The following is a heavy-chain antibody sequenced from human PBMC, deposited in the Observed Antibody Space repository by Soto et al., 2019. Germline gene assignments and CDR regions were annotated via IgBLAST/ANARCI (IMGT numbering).Heavy chain of an antibody. J-gene: IGHJ5*02. CDR3: VRDWQLSP. D-gene: IGHD5-18*01. V-gene: IGHV1-18*04. CDR2: ISAHNGDT. CDR1: GYAFSNYG. Sequence: QVQLVQSGDEVKKPGASVKVSCKASGYAFSNYGISWVRQAPGQGLHWMGWISAHNGDTLYAHNRQGRVTMTIDTSTSTAYMDLRSLRFDDTAMYYCVRDWQLSPWGQGTLVTVSS.